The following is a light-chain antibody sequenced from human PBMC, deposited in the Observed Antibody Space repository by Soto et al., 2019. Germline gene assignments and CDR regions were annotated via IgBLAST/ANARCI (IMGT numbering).Light chain of an antibody. CDR1: QSVSSY. V-gene: IGKV3-11*01. CDR3: QQRSDWPPN. J-gene: IGKJ3*01. CDR2: DAS. Sequence: EIVLTQSPATLSLSPGERATLSCRASQSVSSYLAWYQQKPGQAPRLLIYDASNRATGIPARFSGSGSGTDFTLTISSLEPEDFAVYYCQQRSDWPPNFGPGTKVDV.